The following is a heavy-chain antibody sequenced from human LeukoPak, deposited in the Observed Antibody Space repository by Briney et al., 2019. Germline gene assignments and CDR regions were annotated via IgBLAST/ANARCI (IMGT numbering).Heavy chain of an antibody. CDR2: ISWNSGSR. Sequence: PGRSLRLSCAASGFTFDDYAMHWVRQPPGRGLEGVPGISWNSGSRGYADSVKGRFTISRDNAKNSLYLQMNSLRAEDTALYYCAKDNYDSGGYYSNAFDIWGQGTMVTVSS. D-gene: IGHD3-22*01. V-gene: IGHV3-9*01. CDR3: AKDNYDSGGYYSNAFDI. J-gene: IGHJ3*02. CDR1: GFTFDDYA.